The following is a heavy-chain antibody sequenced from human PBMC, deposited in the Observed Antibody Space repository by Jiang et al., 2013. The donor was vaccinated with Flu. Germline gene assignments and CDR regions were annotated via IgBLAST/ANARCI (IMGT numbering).Heavy chain of an antibody. V-gene: IGHV1-2*02. D-gene: IGHD6-13*01. CDR2: INPDSGGT. CDR1: GYTFTGHY. J-gene: IGHJ4*02. Sequence: SGAEVKKPWASVKVSCKASGYTFTGHYMHWVRQAPGQGPEWMGWINPDSGGTNYAQKFQGRVTLTRDTSINTVYMEMRRLRSDDTAVYYCAILRVVIPAAPPETYYFDDWGQGTLVTVSS. CDR3: AILRVVIPAAPPETYYFDD.